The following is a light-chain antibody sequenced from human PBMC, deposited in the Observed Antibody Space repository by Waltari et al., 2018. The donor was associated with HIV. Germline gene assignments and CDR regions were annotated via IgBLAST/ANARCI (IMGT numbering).Light chain of an antibody. Sequence: QSALTQPASVSGSLGQSITFPCTGTSSDIGGYDYVSWYQQHPGKAPKIIIFDVANRPSGVSVRFSGSKSGNTASLTISGLQAEDEADYYCTAFTSSSAWLFGGGTRLTVL. J-gene: IGLJ3*02. CDR1: SSDIGGYDY. CDR3: TAFTSSSAWL. V-gene: IGLV2-14*03. CDR2: DVA.